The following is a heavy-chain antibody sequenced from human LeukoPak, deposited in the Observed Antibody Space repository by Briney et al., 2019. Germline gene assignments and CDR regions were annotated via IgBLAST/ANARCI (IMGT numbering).Heavy chain of an antibody. V-gene: IGHV1-46*01. CDR3: ARSAVAGLDNWFDP. J-gene: IGHJ5*02. D-gene: IGHD6-19*01. CDR2: INPSGGST. Sequence: ASVKVSCKASGYTFTGYYMHWVRQAPGQGLEWMGIINPSGGSTSYAQKFQGRVTMTRDMSTSTVYMELRSLRSDDTAVYYCARSAVAGLDNWFDPWGQGTLVTVSS. CDR1: GYTFTGYY.